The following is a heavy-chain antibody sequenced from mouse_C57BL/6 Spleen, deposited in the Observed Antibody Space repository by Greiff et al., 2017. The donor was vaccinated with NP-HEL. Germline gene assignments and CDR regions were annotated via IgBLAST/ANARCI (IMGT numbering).Heavy chain of an antibody. V-gene: IGHV1-55*01. D-gene: IGHD3-2*02. J-gene: IGHJ4*01. CDR3: ASDSSGYGNAMDY. CDR1: GYTFTSYW. Sequence: VQLQQSGAELVKPGASVKMSCKASGYTFTSYWITWVKQRPGQGLEWIGDIYPGSGSTNYNEKFKSKATLTVDTSSSTAYMQLSSLTSEDSAVYYCASDSSGYGNAMDYWGQGTSVTVSS. CDR2: IYPGSGST.